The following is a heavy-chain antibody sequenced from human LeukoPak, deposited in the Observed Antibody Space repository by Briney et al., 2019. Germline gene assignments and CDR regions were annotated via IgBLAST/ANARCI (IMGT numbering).Heavy chain of an antibody. J-gene: IGHJ4*02. V-gene: IGHV3-9*01. Sequence: PGRSLRLSCAASGFTFGDYAMRWVRQAPGKGLGWVSGISWNSGNIGYADSVKGRFTISRDNAKNSLYLEMTSLRVEDTALYYCANLHGDYRDYWGQGILVTVSS. CDR3: ANLHGDYRDY. D-gene: IGHD4-17*01. CDR2: ISWNSGNI. CDR1: GFTFGDYA.